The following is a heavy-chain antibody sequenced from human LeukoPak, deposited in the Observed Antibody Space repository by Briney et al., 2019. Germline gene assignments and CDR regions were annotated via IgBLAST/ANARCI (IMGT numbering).Heavy chain of an antibody. CDR2: ISWNSGSI. J-gene: IGHJ4*02. Sequence: PGGSRRLSCAASGFTFDDYAMHWVRQAPGKGLEWVSGISWNSGSIGYADSVKGRFTISRDNAKNSLYLQMNSLRAEDTALYYCAKEGVEFDYWGQGTLVTVSS. CDR1: GFTFDDYA. CDR3: AKEGVEFDY. V-gene: IGHV3-9*01. D-gene: IGHD3-16*01.